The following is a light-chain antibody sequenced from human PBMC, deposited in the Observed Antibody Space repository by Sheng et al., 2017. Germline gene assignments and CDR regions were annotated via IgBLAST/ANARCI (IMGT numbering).Light chain of an antibody. V-gene: IGKV1-39*01. CDR3: QQSYSFPRT. Sequence: DIQMTQSPSSLSASVGDRVTITCRAGQTISTNVNWYQQQPGKVPKLLVYAASNLQRGVPSRFSGSGSGTDFTLTITSLQPEDFSTYYCQQSYSFPRTFGPGTRVDIK. J-gene: IGKJ3*01. CDR1: QTISTN. CDR2: AAS.